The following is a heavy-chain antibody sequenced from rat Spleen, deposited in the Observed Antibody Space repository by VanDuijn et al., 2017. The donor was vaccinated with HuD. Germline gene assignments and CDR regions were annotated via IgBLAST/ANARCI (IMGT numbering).Heavy chain of an antibody. V-gene: IGHV5-27*01. CDR1: GFTFSNYY. Sequence: EVQLVESGGGLVQPGRSLKLSCAVSGFTFSNYYMAWVRQAPTKGLEWVAYISTGGGSTYYRDSVKGRFTISRANAKSTLNLQMDSLRSEDTATYYCAKNIYYSSYMYYFDYWGQGVMVTVSS. D-gene: IGHD1-2*01. CDR3: AKNIYYSSYMYYFDY. J-gene: IGHJ2*01. CDR2: ISTGGGST.